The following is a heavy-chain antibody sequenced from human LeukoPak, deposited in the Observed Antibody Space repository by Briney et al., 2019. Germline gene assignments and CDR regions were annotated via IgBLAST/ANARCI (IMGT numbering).Heavy chain of an antibody. J-gene: IGHJ6*03. V-gene: IGHV3-66*01. CDR1: GFTVSSNY. CDR3: ARENYYYYYMDV. CDR2: IYSGGST. Sequence: GGSLRLSCAASGFTVSSNYMSWVRQAPGKGLEWASVIYSGGSTYYADSVKGRFTISRDNSKNTLYLQMNSLRAEDTAVYYCARENYYYYYMDVWGKGTTVTISS.